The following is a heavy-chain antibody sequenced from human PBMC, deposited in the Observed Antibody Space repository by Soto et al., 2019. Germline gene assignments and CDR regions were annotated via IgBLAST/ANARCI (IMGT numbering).Heavy chain of an antibody. CDR2: INHSGST. V-gene: IGHV4-34*01. D-gene: IGHD6-13*01. J-gene: IGHJ5*02. Sequence: SETLSLTCAVYGGSLSGYYWSWIRQPLGKGLEWIGEINHSGSTNYNPSLKSRVTISVDTSKNQFSLKLSSVTAADTAVYYCARDFEGYSSSWYPLDPWGQGTLVTVSS. CDR1: GGSLSGYY. CDR3: ARDFEGYSSSWYPLDP.